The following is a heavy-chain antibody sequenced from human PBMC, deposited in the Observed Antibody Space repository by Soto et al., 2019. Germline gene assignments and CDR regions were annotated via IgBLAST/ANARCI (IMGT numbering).Heavy chain of an antibody. D-gene: IGHD2-15*01. V-gene: IGHV4-30-2*01. CDR3: ARESGYCSGGTCFPFDY. CDR2: IYHSGSF. J-gene: IGHJ4*02. Sequence: SETLSLTCDVFGGSISSGTYSWNWIRQPPGKGLEWIGYIYHSGSFYYNPSLKSRVTISIDRSKNQFSLNLNSVTAADTAAYYCARESGYCSGGTCFPFDYWGRGPLVTVSS. CDR1: GGSISSGTYS.